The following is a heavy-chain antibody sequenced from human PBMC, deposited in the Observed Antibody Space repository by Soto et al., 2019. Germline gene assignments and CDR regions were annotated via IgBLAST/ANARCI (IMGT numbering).Heavy chain of an antibody. J-gene: IGHJ4*02. Sequence: PGGSLRLSCAASGFIFRDWFMSWIRQAPGKGLEWISYISKDSGRATRYADSVKGRFTISRDNAKNSLYLQMNSLRVEDTAVYYCARDQPGYSYGYGLGYWGQGTLVTVSS. CDR1: GFIFRDWF. D-gene: IGHD5-18*01. CDR2: ISKDSGRAT. CDR3: ARDQPGYSYGYGLGY. V-gene: IGHV3-11*04.